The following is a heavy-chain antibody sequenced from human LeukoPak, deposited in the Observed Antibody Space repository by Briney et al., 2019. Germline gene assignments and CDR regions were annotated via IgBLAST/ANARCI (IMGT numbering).Heavy chain of an antibody. Sequence: QPGGSLRLSCAASGLTFSDSAMRWVRQAPGKGLEWVGHIRNKVNGYATAYAASVKGRFTISRHDSKNTAYLQMNSLKTEDTAVYYCARGLRWLTGFYYYGMDVWGQGTTVTVSS. CDR1: GLTFSDSA. J-gene: IGHJ6*02. V-gene: IGHV3-73*01. D-gene: IGHD4-17*01. CDR2: IRNKVNGYAT. CDR3: ARGLRWLTGFYYYGMDV.